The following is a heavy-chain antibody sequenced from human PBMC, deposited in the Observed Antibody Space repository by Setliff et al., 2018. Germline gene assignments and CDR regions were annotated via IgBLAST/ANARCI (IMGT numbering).Heavy chain of an antibody. D-gene: IGHD3-22*01. Sequence: KPSETLSLTCTVSGGSISSHYWSWIRQPPGKGLEWIGYIYYSGSTNYNPSLKSRVTISVDTSKNQFSLKLSSVTAADTAVYYCARPYYYDSSGYYYDYRGQETLVTVSS. J-gene: IGHJ4*02. CDR1: GGSISSHY. V-gene: IGHV4-59*11. CDR3: ARPYYYDSSGYYYDY. CDR2: IYYSGST.